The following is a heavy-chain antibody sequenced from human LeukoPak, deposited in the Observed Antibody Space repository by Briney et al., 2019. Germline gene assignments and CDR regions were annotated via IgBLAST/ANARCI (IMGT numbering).Heavy chain of an antibody. D-gene: IGHD1-7*01. V-gene: IGHV3-33*01. CDR1: GFTFSNVG. CDR2: IWYDGSNK. J-gene: IGHJ5*02. Sequence: PGGSLRLSRAASGFTFSNVGMHWVRQAPGKGLEWVAVIWYDGSNKYYADSVKGRFTISRDNSKNTLYLQMNSLRAEDTAVYYCARDPLAITGTTLGWFDPWGQGTLVTVSS. CDR3: ARDPLAITGTTLGWFDP.